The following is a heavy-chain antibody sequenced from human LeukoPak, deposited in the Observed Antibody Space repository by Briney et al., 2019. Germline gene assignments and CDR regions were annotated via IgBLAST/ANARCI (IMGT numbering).Heavy chain of an antibody. CDR3: GRSYYSKGYYNYYYMDV. Sequence: SETLSLTCTVSGGSLTNYYWNWIRQPPGKGLEWIGYIYYSGSTNYNPSLQSRLTISVDTSKNQGSLKLSSVTAADTAVYYCGRSYYSKGYYNYYYMDVWGKGTTVTVSS. J-gene: IGHJ6*03. CDR2: IYYSGST. D-gene: IGHD4-11*01. CDR1: GGSLTNYY. V-gene: IGHV4-59*01.